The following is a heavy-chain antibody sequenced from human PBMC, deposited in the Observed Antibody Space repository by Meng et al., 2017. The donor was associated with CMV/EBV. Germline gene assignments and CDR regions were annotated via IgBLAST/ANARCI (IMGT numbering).Heavy chain of an antibody. V-gene: IGHV3-74*01. CDR1: GFTFSSYW. J-gene: IGHJ4*02. CDR3: ARGDYPYYFDY. CDR2: INSDGSST. Sequence: LSCADSGFTFSSYWMHWVRQAPGKGLVWVSRINSDGSSTSYADSVKGRFTISRDNAKNTLYLQMNSLRAEDTAVYYCARGDYPYYFDYWGQGTLVTVSS. D-gene: IGHD3-16*01.